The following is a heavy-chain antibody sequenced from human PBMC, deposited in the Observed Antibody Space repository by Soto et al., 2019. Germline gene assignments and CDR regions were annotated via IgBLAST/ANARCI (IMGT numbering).Heavy chain of an antibody. D-gene: IGHD1-26*01. V-gene: IGHV1-46*01. J-gene: IGHJ6*02. CDR3: ARDRGRGGSYYIDFYGMDV. CDR1: GYTFTTYY. CDR2: INPSGGSI. Sequence: QVQVVQSGAEVKKPGASVKVSCKASGYTFTTYYIHWVRQAPGQGLERMGVINPSGGSINYAQKFQGRVTMTRDTSTRTVYMELSSLRSEDTAVYYCARDRGRGGSYYIDFYGMDVWGQGTRVTVSS.